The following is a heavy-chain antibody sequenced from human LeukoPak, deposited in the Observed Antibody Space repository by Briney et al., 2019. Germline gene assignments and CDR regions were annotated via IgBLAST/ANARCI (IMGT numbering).Heavy chain of an antibody. Sequence: ASVKVSCTASGYTFTSYDINWVRQATGQGLEWMGWMNPNSGNTGYAQKFQGRVTMTRNTSISTAYMELSSLRSEDTAVYFCAREESGGLSWGMDVWGQGTTVTVSS. CDR1: GYTFTSYD. V-gene: IGHV1-8*01. CDR3: AREESGGLSWGMDV. CDR2: MNPNSGNT. D-gene: IGHD3-10*01. J-gene: IGHJ6*02.